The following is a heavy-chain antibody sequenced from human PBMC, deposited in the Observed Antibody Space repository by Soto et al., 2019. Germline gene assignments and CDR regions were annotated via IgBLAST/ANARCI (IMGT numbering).Heavy chain of an antibody. V-gene: IGHV3-74*01. D-gene: IGHD2-21*02. CDR1: GFTFSSYW. J-gene: IGHJ4*02. Sequence: EVQLVESGGGLIQPGGSLRLSCAASGFTFSSYWMHWVRQAPGKGLVWVSRINGDGSSTSYAESVKGRFTISRDNAKSSRYLEMNSLRAGDTAVYYCTIVVTPVGGDFDYWGQGTQVTVTS. CDR2: INGDGSST. CDR3: TIVVTPVGGDFDY.